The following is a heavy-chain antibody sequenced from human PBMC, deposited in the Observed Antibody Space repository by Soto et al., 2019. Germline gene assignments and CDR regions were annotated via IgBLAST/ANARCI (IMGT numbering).Heavy chain of an antibody. CDR2: IYWDDDK. CDR3: ARSKYSISAFDY. J-gene: IGHJ4*02. V-gene: IGHV2-5*02. Sequence: GSGPTLVNPTQTLTLTCTFSGFSLSTDDVGVGWIRQPPGKALDWLAVIYWDDDKRYSPSLKSRLTITKDTSKNQVLLTMTNMDPVDTATYYCARSKYSISAFDYWGQGATVTVSS. D-gene: IGHD6-6*01. CDR1: GFSLSTDDVG.